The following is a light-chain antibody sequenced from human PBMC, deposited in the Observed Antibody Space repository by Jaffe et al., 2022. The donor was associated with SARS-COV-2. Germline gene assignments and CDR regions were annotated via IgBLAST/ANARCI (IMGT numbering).Light chain of an antibody. CDR2: STN. Sequence: QTVVTQEPSFSVSPGGTVTLTCGLSSGSVSPSHYPSWYQQTPGQAPRTLIYSTNTRSSGVPDRFSGSILGNKAALTITGAQADDESHYYCLLFMGSGIWVFGGGTKLTVL. CDR3: LLFMGSGIWV. J-gene: IGLJ3*02. V-gene: IGLV8-61*01. CDR1: SGSVSPSHY.